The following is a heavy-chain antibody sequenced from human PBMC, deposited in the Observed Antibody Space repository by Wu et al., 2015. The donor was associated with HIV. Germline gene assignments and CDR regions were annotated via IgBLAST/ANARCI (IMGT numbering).Heavy chain of an antibody. J-gene: IGHJ4*02. CDR2: MNPNSGNR. V-gene: IGHV1-8*01. CDR1: GYTFTNYD. D-gene: IGHD6-19*01. CDR3: ARASPGSGWD. Sequence: QVQLVQSGAEVKKPGSSVKVSCKASGYTFTNYDINWVRQATGQGLEWMGWMNPNSGNRGYAQKFQGRVTMTRTTSINTAYMELRGLKSDDTAVYYCARASPGSGWDWGQGTLVTVSS.